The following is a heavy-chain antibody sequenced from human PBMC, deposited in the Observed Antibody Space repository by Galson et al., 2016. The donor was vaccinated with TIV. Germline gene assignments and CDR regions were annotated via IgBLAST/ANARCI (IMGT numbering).Heavy chain of an antibody. CDR1: GFTFSSHA. CDR2: ISGSGATT. D-gene: IGHD3-10*01. CDR3: AKVPSRGFSYYYGGDV. V-gene: IGHV3-23*01. Sequence: SLRLSCAASGFTFSSHAMTWVRQAPGKGLEWVSAISGSGATTHYADSVKGRFTISRDNSKNTLYVQMDSLRAEDTALYYCAKVPSRGFSYYYGGDVGGQGTTVTVS. J-gene: IGHJ6*02.